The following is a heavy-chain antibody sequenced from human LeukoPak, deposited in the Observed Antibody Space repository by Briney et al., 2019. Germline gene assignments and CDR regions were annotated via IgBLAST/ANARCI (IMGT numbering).Heavy chain of an antibody. D-gene: IGHD3-9*01. CDR2: ISAYNGNT. CDR3: ARDAHVLRYFDWIH. CDR1: GYTFTSYG. V-gene: IGHV1-18*01. Sequence: ASVKVSCKASGYTFTSYGISWVRQAPGQGLEWMGWISAYNGNTNYAQKLQGRVTMTTDASTSTAYMELRSLRSDDTAVYYCARDAHVLRYFDWIHWGQGTLVTVSS. J-gene: IGHJ4*02.